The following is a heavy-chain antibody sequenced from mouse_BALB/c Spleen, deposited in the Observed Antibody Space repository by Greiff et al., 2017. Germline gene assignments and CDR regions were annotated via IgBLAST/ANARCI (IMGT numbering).Heavy chain of an antibody. V-gene: IGHV1-80*01. J-gene: IGHJ1*01. CDR2: IYPGDGDT. D-gene: IGHD1-1*01. CDR1: GYAFSSYW. CDR3: ARLYYGSSYWYFDV. Sequence: VQLQQSGAELVRPGSSVKISCKASGYAFSSYWMNWVKQRPGQGLEWIGQIYPGDGDTNYNGKFKGKATLTADKSSSTAYMQLSSLTSEDSAVYFCARLYYGSSYWYFDVWGAGTTVTVSS.